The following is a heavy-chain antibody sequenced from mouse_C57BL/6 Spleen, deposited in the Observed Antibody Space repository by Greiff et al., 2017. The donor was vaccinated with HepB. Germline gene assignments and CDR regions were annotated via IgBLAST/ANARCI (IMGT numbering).Heavy chain of an antibody. CDR2: IYPSDSET. CDR3: ARVRWLLDYYAMDY. V-gene: IGHV1-61*01. D-gene: IGHD2-3*01. Sequence: VQLQQPGAELVRPGSSVKLSCKASGYTFTSYWMDWVKQRPGQGLEWIGNIYPSDSETHYNQKFKDKATLTVDKSSSTAYMQLSSLTSEDSAVYYCARVRWLLDYYAMDYWGQGTSVTVSS. CDR1: GYTFTSYW. J-gene: IGHJ4*01.